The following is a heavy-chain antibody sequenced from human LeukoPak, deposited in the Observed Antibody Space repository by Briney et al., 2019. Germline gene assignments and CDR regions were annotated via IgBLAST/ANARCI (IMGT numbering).Heavy chain of an antibody. Sequence: SETLSLTCTVSGGSISSSSYYWGWIRQPPGKGLEWIGSIYYSGSTYYNPSLKSRVTISVDTSKNQFSLKLSSVTAADTAVYYCARDPIMITFGGVLYWFDPWGQGTLVTVSS. CDR3: ARDPIMITFGGVLYWFDP. CDR1: GGSISSSSYY. D-gene: IGHD3-16*01. J-gene: IGHJ5*02. V-gene: IGHV4-39*07. CDR2: IYYSGST.